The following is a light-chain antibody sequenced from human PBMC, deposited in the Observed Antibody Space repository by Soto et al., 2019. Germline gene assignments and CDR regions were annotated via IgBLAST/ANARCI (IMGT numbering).Light chain of an antibody. Sequence: ATPMTQSPSSLSASVGDTVTITCRASQGIRNELAWYHQAPGKAPKLLIYAASSVQSGVPSRFSGSGSDTDFTLTISSLQPEDFATYYCLQDFDYPRTFGQGTKVEI. CDR2: AAS. V-gene: IGKV1-6*01. J-gene: IGKJ1*01. CDR3: LQDFDYPRT. CDR1: QGIRNE.